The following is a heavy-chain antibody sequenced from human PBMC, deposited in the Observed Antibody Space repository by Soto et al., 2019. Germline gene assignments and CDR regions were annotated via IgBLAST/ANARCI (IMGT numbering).Heavy chain of an antibody. J-gene: IGHJ5*02. CDR3: ARQSRWRWFDP. CDR1: GGSISSYY. V-gene: IGHV4-59*01. D-gene: IGHD3-16*01. Sequence: SETLSLTSTVSGGSISSYYWSWIRQPPGKGLEWIGYIYYSGSTNYNPSLKSRVTISVDTSKNQFSLKLSSVTAADTAVYYCARQSRWRWFDPWGQGTLVTVSS. CDR2: IYYSGST.